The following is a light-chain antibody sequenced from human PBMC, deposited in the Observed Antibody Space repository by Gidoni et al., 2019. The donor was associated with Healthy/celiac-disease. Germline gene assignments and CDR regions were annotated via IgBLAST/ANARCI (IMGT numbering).Light chain of an antibody. CDR3: NSRDSSGNPYVV. V-gene: IGLV3-19*01. CDR1: SLRSYY. CDR2: GKT. J-gene: IGLJ2*01. Sequence: SSELTQDPAVSVALGQTVRITCQGDSLRSYYASWYQQKPGQAPVLVIYGKTNRPSGIPDRFSGSSAGNTASLTITGAQAKEEADYYCNSRDSSGNPYVVFGGGTKLTVL.